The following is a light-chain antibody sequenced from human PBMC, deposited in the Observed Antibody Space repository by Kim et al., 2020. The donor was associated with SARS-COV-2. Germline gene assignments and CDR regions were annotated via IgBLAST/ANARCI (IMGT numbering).Light chain of an antibody. CDR2: NTN. CDR3: LLFYGGAQV. V-gene: IGLV7-43*01. J-gene: IGLJ2*01. CDR1: TGAVTSGYY. Sequence: PGVTVTLTCASSTGAVTSGYYPNWFQQKPGQAPRALIYNTNNKHTWTPTRFSGSLLGGKAALTLSGVQPEDEAEYYCLLFYGGAQVFGGGTQLTVL.